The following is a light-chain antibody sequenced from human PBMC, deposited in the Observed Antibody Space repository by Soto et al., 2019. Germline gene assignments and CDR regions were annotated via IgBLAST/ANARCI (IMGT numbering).Light chain of an antibody. V-gene: IGKV3-15*01. CDR3: QQYNNWPPWT. Sequence: ERVMTQSLVTLSVSPGDRATLSCRASQSVSNNLAWYQQKPGQAPRLLVYGASTRATGIPARFSGSGSGTEFTLTISSLQSEDFAVYYCQQYNNWPPWTFGQGTKVDIK. J-gene: IGKJ1*01. CDR2: GAS. CDR1: QSVSNN.